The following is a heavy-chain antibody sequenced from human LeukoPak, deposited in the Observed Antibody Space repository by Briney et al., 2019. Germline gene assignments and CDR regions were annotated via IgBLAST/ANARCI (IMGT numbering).Heavy chain of an antibody. CDR2: INPSGGST. CDR1: GYTFTGYY. Sequence: ASVKVSCKASGYTFTGYYMHWVRQAPGQGLEWMGIINPSGGSTSYAQKFQGRVTMTRDTSTSTVYMELSSLRSEDTAVYYCARDSSSSPYYYGMDVWGQGTTVTVSS. V-gene: IGHV1-46*01. J-gene: IGHJ6*02. CDR3: ARDSSSSPYYYGMDV. D-gene: IGHD6-6*01.